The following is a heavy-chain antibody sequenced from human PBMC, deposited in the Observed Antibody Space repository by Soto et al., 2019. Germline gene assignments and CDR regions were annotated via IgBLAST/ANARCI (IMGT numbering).Heavy chain of an antibody. Sequence: KPSETLSLTCTVSGGSISSDNYFWSWIRQHPGKGLEWIGYIDYIGRAYYNPSLKSRVTTSVDTSKNQFSLRLSPVTVADTATYYCAREVKSAAASDAVDIWGQGTVVTV. D-gene: IGHD2-15*01. CDR2: IDYIGRA. J-gene: IGHJ3*02. CDR3: AREVKSAAASDAVDI. CDR1: GGSISSDNYF. V-gene: IGHV4-31*03.